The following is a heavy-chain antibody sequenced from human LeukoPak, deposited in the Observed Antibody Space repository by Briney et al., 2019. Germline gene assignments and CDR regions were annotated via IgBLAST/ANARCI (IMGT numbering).Heavy chain of an antibody. D-gene: IGHD5-18*01. V-gene: IGHV3-9*01. CDR1: GFTFDDYA. J-gene: IGHJ4*02. Sequence: GGPLRLSCVASGFTFDDYAIHWVRQAPGKGLEWVSGISWNSGSIDYADSVKGRFTISRDNAKNSLHLQMNSLRAEDTALYYCAKVQGYNYGYFDYWGQGTLVTVSS. CDR3: AKVQGYNYGYFDY. CDR2: ISWNSGSI.